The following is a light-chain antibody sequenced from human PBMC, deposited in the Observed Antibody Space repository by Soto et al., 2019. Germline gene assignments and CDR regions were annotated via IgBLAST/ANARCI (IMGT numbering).Light chain of an antibody. V-gene: IGLV2-14*01. CDR1: SSDVGSYNY. Sequence: QSALTQPASVSGSPGQSITISCTGTSSDVGSYNYVSWYQQHPGKAPKLMIYDGSNRPSGVSNRFSGSKSGNTASLTISGHQAEEEADYYCSSYTSGSTLVFGGGTKLTVL. CDR2: DGS. CDR3: SSYTSGSTLV. J-gene: IGLJ2*01.